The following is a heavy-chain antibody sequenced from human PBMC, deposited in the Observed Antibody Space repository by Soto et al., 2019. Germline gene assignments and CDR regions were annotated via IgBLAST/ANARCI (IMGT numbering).Heavy chain of an antibody. CDR1: GGTFSSYT. CDR2: IIPILGIA. D-gene: IGHD2-2*01. V-gene: IGHV1-69*04. CDR3: ARDRTDIVVVPAAMDYYYYMDV. Sequence: SVKVSCKASGGTFSSYTISWVRQAPGQGLEWMGRIIPILGIANYAQKFQGRVTITADKSTSTAYMELSSLRSEDTAVYYCARDRTDIVVVPAAMDYYYYMDVRGKGTTVTVSS. J-gene: IGHJ6*03.